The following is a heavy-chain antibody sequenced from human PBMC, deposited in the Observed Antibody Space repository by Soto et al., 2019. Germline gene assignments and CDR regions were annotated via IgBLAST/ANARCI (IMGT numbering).Heavy chain of an antibody. D-gene: IGHD1-26*01. Sequence: ASVKVSCKVSGYTLPELSMHWVRQAPRKGLEWMGGFVPEDDETIYAQKFQGRLTMTEDTSTDTAYMELSSLRSEDTAVYYSATREPRGNYYYYYMDVWGKGTTVTVSS. CDR1: GYTLPELS. V-gene: IGHV1-24*01. CDR3: ATREPRGNYYYYYMDV. J-gene: IGHJ6*03. CDR2: FVPEDDET.